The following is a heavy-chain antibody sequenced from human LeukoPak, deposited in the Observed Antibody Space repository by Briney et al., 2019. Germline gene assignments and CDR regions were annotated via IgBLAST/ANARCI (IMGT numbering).Heavy chain of an antibody. J-gene: IGHJ4*02. Sequence: ASVKVSCKVSGYTLTELSMHWVRQALGKGLEWMGGFDPEDGETIYAQKFQGRVTMTEDTSTDTAYMELSSLRSEDTAVYYCATHRWRSSWFYFDYWGQGTLATVSS. D-gene: IGHD6-13*01. CDR2: FDPEDGET. V-gene: IGHV1-24*01. CDR3: ATHRWRSSWFYFDY. CDR1: GYTLTELS.